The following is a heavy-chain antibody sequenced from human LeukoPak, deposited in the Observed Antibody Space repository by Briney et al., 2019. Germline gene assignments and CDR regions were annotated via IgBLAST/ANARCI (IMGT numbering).Heavy chain of an antibody. J-gene: IGHJ4*02. V-gene: IGHV4-38-2*02. Sequence: SETLSLTCTVSGYSISSGYYWGWIRQPPGKGLEWIGSIYHSGSTYYNPSLKSRVTISVDTSKNQFSLKLSSVTAADTAVYYCASYYDFWSGRHHFDYWGQGTLVTVSS. CDR3: ASYYDFWSGRHHFDY. CDR2: IYHSGST. D-gene: IGHD3-3*01. CDR1: GYSISSGYY.